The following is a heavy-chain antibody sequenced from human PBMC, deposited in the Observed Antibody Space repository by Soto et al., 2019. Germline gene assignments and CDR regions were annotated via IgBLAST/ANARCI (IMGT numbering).Heavy chain of an antibody. CDR3: VRDSSIRLEGYYYCGMDV. V-gene: IGHV3-7*03. J-gene: IGHJ6*02. Sequence: PGGSLRLSCAASGFTFSSYWMIWVRQAPGKGLEWVANIREDGGEKYYVDSVKGRFTISRDDAKNSLYLQMISLRAEDTAVYYCVRDSSIRLEGYYYCGMDVWGQGTTVTVSS. D-gene: IGHD3-3*02. CDR1: GFTFSSYW. CDR2: IREDGGEK.